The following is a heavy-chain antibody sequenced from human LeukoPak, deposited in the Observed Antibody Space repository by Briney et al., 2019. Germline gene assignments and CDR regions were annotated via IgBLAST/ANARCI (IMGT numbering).Heavy chain of an antibody. Sequence: GGSLRLSCAASGFTFSSYSMNWVRQAPGKGLEWVSSISSSSSYIYYADSVKGRFTISRDNAKNSLYLQMNSLRAEDTAVYYCARDSEWFGELLRLGQFDYWGQGTLVTVSS. J-gene: IGHJ4*02. D-gene: IGHD3-10*01. CDR2: ISSSSSYI. CDR1: GFTFSSYS. V-gene: IGHV3-21*01. CDR3: ARDSEWFGELLRLGQFDY.